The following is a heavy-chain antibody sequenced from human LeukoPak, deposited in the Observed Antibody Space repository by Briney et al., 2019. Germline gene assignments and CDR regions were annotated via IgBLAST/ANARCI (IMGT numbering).Heavy chain of an antibody. V-gene: IGHV3-33*01. CDR2: LWYDGSNK. Sequence: GGSLRLSCAASGFTFSRYGMHWVRQAPGKGLEWVADLWYDGSNKYYADSVKGRFTISRDNSKNTLYLQMNSLRAEDTAVYYCASLDSGYDFDYWGQGTLVTVSS. CDR1: GFTFSRYG. J-gene: IGHJ4*02. CDR3: ASLDSGYDFDY. D-gene: IGHD5-12*01.